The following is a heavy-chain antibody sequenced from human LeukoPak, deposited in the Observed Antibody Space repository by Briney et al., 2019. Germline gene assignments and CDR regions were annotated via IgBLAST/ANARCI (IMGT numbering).Heavy chain of an antibody. CDR3: ARDRGYCSGGSCYPGAFDI. V-gene: IGHV3-53*01. CDR1: GFTVSSNY. D-gene: IGHD2-15*01. J-gene: IGHJ3*02. Sequence: PGGSRGLSCAASGFTVSSNYMSWVRQAPGKGLEWVSVIYSGGSTYYADSVKGRFTISRDNSKNTLYLQMNSLRAEDTAVYYCARDRGYCSGGSCYPGAFDIWGQGTMVTVSS. CDR2: IYSGGST.